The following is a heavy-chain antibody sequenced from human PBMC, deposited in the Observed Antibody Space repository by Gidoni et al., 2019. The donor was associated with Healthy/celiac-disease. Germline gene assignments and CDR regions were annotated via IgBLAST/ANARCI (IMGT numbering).Heavy chain of an antibody. J-gene: IGHJ4*02. V-gene: IGHV3-48*01. Sequence: EVQLVESGGGLVQPGGSLRLSCAASGFTFSSYSMNWVRQAPGKGLEWVSYISSSSSTIYYADSVKGRFTISRDNAKNSLYLQRNSLRAEDTAVYYCACSSGWYSIDYWGQGTLVTVSS. CDR3: ACSSGWYSIDY. D-gene: IGHD6-19*01. CDR2: ISSSSSTI. CDR1: GFTFSSYS.